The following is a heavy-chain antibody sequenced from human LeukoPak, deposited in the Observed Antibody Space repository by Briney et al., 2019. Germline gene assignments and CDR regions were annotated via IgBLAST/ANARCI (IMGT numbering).Heavy chain of an antibody. V-gene: IGHV4-4*07. J-gene: IGHJ4*02. CDR1: GGSISTYY. CDR3: ARVWWELLVFDY. D-gene: IGHD1-26*01. CDR2: IYTSGST. Sequence: PSETLSLTCTVSGGSISTYYWSWIRQPAGKGLEWIGRIYTSGSTNFNPSLKSRVTMSVDTSKNQFSLKLSSVTAADTAVYYCARVWWELLVFDYWGQGTLVTVSS.